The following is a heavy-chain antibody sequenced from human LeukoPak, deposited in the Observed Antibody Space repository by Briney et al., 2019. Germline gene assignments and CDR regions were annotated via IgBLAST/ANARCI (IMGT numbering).Heavy chain of an antibody. J-gene: IGHJ5*02. CDR1: GGTFSSYA. D-gene: IGHD4-17*01. Sequence: SVKVSCKASGGTFSSYAVSWVRQAPGQGLEWMGGIIPIFGTANYAQKFQGRVTITADKSTSTAYMELSSLRSEDTAVYYCARGGYGDYVSDPWGQGTLVTVSS. V-gene: IGHV1-69*06. CDR2: IIPIFGTA. CDR3: ARGGYGDYVSDP.